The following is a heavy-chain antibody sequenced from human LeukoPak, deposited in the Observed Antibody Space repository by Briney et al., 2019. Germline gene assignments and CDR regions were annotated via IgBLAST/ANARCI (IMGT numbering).Heavy chain of an antibody. J-gene: IGHJ4*02. CDR3: AKDVVRRVIITLVDY. Sequence: PGGSLRLSCAASGFTFSSYAMHWVRQAPGKGLEWVAVISYDGSNKYYADSVKGRFTISRDNSENTVYLQMNSLRAEDTAVYYCAKDVVRRVIITLVDYWGQGTLVTVSS. D-gene: IGHD3-10*01. CDR1: GFTFSSYA. CDR2: ISYDGSNK. V-gene: IGHV3-30-3*02.